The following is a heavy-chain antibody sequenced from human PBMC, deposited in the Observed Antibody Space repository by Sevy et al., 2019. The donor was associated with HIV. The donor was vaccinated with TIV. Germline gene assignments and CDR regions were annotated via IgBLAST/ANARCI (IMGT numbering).Heavy chain of an antibody. Sequence: GGSLRLSCAASGFTFDDYAMHWVHQAPGKGLEWVSLISWDGGSTYYADSVKGRFTISRDNSKNSLYLQMNSLRAEDTALYYCAKASTRYCSGGSCYEGEAFDYWGQGTLVTVSS. D-gene: IGHD2-15*01. V-gene: IGHV3-43D*04. J-gene: IGHJ4*02. CDR1: GFTFDDYA. CDR2: ISWDGGST. CDR3: AKASTRYCSGGSCYEGEAFDY.